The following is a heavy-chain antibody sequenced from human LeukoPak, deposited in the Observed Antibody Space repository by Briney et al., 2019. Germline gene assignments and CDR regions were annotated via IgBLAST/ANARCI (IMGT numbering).Heavy chain of an antibody. V-gene: IGHV3-23*01. CDR2: ISVSGGST. J-gene: IGHJ4*02. D-gene: IGHD3-22*01. CDR3: AKGMYYYDSSGYRFFDY. CDR1: GFTYSNYA. Sequence: PGGSLRLSCAASGFTYSNYAMSWVRQAPGKGLEWVSGISVSGGSTYYEDSVKGRFTISRDNSKNTLYLQVNSLRAEDTAVYYCAKGMYYYDSSGYRFFDYWGRGTLVTVSS.